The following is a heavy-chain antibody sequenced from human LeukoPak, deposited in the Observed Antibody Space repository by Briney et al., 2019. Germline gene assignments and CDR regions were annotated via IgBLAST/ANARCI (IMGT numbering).Heavy chain of an antibody. CDR3: ARGSWITGRTSYYYHMDV. CDR1: GYNFISYD. D-gene: IGHD1-20*01. Sequence: GASVKVSCKASGYNFISYDINWVRQATGQGLEWMGWMNPNNGRTGYAQKFQGRVTMTRNSSITTVYMELNTLRSEDTAVYYCARGSWITGRTSYYYHMDVWGKGTTVTVSS. J-gene: IGHJ6*03. V-gene: IGHV1-8*01. CDR2: MNPNNGRT.